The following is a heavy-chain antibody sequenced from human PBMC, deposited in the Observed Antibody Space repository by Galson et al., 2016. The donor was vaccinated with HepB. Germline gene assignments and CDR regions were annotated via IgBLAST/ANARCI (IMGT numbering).Heavy chain of an antibody. D-gene: IGHD2-2*01. CDR2: IKYDGSNK. J-gene: IGHJ6*02. V-gene: IGHV3-30*03. CDR3: ARDRPHRRGRVPAANQFYGKDV. CDR1: EFTFSSYA. Sequence: SLRLSCAASEFTFSSYAMHWVRQAPGKGLEWVAVIKYDGSNKFYADSVKGRFTISRDNSKNTLYLQMNSLRNEDTAVYYCARDRPHRRGRVPAANQFYGKDVWGQGTTVIVSS.